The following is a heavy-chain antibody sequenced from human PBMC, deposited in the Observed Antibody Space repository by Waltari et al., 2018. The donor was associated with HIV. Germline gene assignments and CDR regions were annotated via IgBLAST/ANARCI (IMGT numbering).Heavy chain of an antibody. CDR1: GFTFRSYW. J-gene: IGHJ3*02. Sequence: EVQLVESGGGLVQPGGSLRLSCAASGFTFRSYWMHWVRQAPGKGLLWVSCISSYGSTTNYADSVKGRLTISRDNAKNTLYLQMNSLRADDTAVYYCARENTMTYYDALDIWGQGTMVTVSS. V-gene: IGHV3-74*01. D-gene: IGHD4-17*01. CDR3: ARENTMTYYDALDI. CDR2: ISSYGSTT.